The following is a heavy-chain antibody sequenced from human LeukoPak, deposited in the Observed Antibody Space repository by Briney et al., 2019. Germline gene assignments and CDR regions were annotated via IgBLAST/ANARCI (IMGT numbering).Heavy chain of an antibody. Sequence: VSVKVSCKASGYTFTSYGISWVRQAPGQGLEWMGWISTYSGNTNYAQKLQGRVTMTTDTSTSTAYMELRSLRSDDTAVYYCARDPLYSSSWYVVPDYWGQGTLVTVSS. D-gene: IGHD6-13*01. V-gene: IGHV1-18*01. CDR1: GYTFTSYG. CDR2: ISTYSGNT. CDR3: ARDPLYSSSWYVVPDY. J-gene: IGHJ4*02.